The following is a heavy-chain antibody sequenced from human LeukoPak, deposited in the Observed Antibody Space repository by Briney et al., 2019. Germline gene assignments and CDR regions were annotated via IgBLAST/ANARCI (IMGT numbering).Heavy chain of an antibody. CDR3: TRERNNGWDS. V-gene: IGHV3-74*01. J-gene: IGHJ4*02. CDR1: SLTVSNYW. D-gene: IGHD6-19*01. Sequence: GRSLRLSCAASSLTVSNYWMHWVRQAPGGGRVWVSRVNRERRSVAYADSVQGRFTISTDSTKNTVYLQMDSLRAEDTAVYYCTRERNNGWDSWGQGTLVSVSS. CDR2: VNRERRSV.